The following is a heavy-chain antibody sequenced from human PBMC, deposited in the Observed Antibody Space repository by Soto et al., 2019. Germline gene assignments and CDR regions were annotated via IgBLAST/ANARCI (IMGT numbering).Heavy chain of an antibody. Sequence: SVNVSCKASGGTFSSYSISWVRQAPGQGLEWMGGIIPIFGTANYAQKFQGRVTITADESTSTAYMELSSLRSEDTAVYYCGRGYYGVYYYGMDVWGQGTTVTVSS. CDR1: GGTFSSYS. CDR2: IIPIFGTA. V-gene: IGHV1-69*13. CDR3: GRGYYGVYYYGMDV. D-gene: IGHD3-22*01. J-gene: IGHJ6*02.